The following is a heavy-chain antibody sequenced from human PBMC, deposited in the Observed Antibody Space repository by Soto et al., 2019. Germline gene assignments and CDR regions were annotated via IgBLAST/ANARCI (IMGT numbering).Heavy chain of an antibody. Sequence: SETLSLTCTVSGGSISSYYWSWIRQSPGKGLEWIGYIYYTGITKYNPSLKSRVTISVDTPKNQFSLKVNSVTSADTAVYYCARSFEMGSGWYGSFDYWGKGTLVTSPQ. CDR3: ARSFEMGSGWYGSFDY. CDR2: IYYTGIT. J-gene: IGHJ4*02. D-gene: IGHD6-19*01. V-gene: IGHV4-59*01. CDR1: GGSISSYY.